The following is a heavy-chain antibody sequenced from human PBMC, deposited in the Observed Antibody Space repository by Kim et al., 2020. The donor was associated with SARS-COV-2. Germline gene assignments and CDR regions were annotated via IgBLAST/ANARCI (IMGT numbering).Heavy chain of an antibody. V-gene: IGHV1-3*01. Sequence: KFQGRVTITRDTSARTAYMELSGLRSEDTALYYCARDATMSSSGWYYFDYWGQGTLVTVSS. J-gene: IGHJ4*02. D-gene: IGHD6-19*01. CDR3: ARDATMSSSGWYYFDY.